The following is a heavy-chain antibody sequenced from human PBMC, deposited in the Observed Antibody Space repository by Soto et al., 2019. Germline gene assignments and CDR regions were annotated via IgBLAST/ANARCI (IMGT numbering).Heavy chain of an antibody. CDR3: ARDYGSGSSWFDP. Sequence: SETLSLTCTVSGGSISSGGYYWSWIRQHPGKGLEWIGYIYYSGSTYYNPSLKSRVTISVDTSKNQFSLKLSSVTAADTAVYYCARDYGSGSSWFDPWGQGTLVTVSS. D-gene: IGHD3-10*01. CDR2: IYYSGST. CDR1: GGSISSGGYY. V-gene: IGHV4-31*03. J-gene: IGHJ5*02.